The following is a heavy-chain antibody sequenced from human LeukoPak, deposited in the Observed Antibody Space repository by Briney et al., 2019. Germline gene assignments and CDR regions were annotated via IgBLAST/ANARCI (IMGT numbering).Heavy chain of an antibody. J-gene: IGHJ4*02. V-gene: IGHV3-48*01. CDR3: ARVTTIYYFDY. Sequence: PGGSLRLSCAASGFTFSRYSMNWVRQAPGKGLEWVSYISSSSSTIYYADSVKGRFTISRDNAKNSLYLQMNSLRAEDTAVYYCARVTTIYYFDYWGQGTLVTVSS. CDR1: GFTFSRYS. D-gene: IGHD4-11*01. CDR2: ISSSSSTI.